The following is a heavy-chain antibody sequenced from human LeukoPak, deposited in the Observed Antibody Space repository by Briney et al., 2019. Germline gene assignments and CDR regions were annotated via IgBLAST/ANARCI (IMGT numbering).Heavy chain of an antibody. Sequence: SETLSLTCTVSGYSISSGYYWGWIRQPPGKGLEWIGSIYHSGSTYYNPSLKSRVTISVDTSKNQFSLKLSSVTAADTAVYYCAREEVLLWFGELSFWGQGTLVTVSS. J-gene: IGHJ4*02. D-gene: IGHD3-10*01. CDR2: IYHSGST. CDR1: GYSISSGYY. CDR3: AREEVLLWFGELSF. V-gene: IGHV4-38-2*02.